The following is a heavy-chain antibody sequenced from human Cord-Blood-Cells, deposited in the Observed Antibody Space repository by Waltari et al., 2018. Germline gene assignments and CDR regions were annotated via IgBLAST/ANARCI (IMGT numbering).Heavy chain of an antibody. Sequence: QITLKESGPTLVKPTQTLTLTCTFSGFPLSTSGVGVGWFTQPPGKALEWLALIYWDDDKRYSPSLKSRLTITKDTSKNQVVLTMTNMDPVDTATYYCAHRRVGWATYYFDYWGQGTLVTVSS. CDR3: AHRRVGWATYYFDY. V-gene: IGHV2-5*02. J-gene: IGHJ4*02. CDR2: IYWDDDK. D-gene: IGHD6-19*01. CDR1: GFPLSTSGVG.